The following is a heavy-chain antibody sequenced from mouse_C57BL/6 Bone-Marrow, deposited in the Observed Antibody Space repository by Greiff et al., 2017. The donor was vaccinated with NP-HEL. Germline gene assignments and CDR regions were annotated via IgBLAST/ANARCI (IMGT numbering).Heavy chain of an antibody. J-gene: IGHJ2*01. V-gene: IGHV14-4*01. CDR2: IDPENGDT. D-gene: IGHD2-4*01. Sequence: EVQLQQSGAELGRPGASVKLSCTASGFNIKDDYMHWVKQRPEQGLEWIGWIDPENGDTEYASKFQGKATITADTSSNTAYLQLSSLTSEDTAVYYCTTNYDYDEYYFDYWGQGTTLTVSS. CDR1: GFNIKDDY. CDR3: TTNYDYDEYYFDY.